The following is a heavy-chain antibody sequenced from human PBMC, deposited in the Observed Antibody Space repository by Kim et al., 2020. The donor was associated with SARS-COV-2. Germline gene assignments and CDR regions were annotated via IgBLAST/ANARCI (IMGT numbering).Heavy chain of an antibody. V-gene: IGHV3-21*01. J-gene: IGHJ4*02. Sequence: GGSLRLSCAASGFTFSSYSMNWVRQAPGKGLEWVSSISSSSSYIYYADSVKGRFTISRDNAKNSLYLQMNSLRAEDTAVYYCARDCSGGSCWGAFDYWGQGTLVTVSS. CDR2: ISSSSSYI. CDR3: ARDCSGGSCWGAFDY. CDR1: GFTFSSYS. D-gene: IGHD2-15*01.